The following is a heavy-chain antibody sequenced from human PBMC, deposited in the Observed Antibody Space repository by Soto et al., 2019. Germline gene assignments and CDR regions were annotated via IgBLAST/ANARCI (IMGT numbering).Heavy chain of an antibody. Sequence: TLSLTCTVSGGSISSYYWSWIRQPPGKGLEWIGYIYYSGSTNYNPSLKSRVTISVDTSKNQFSLKLSSVTAADTAVYYCARVSDGYNWDYWGQGTLVTVSS. D-gene: IGHD5-12*01. CDR1: GGSISSYY. CDR3: ARVSDGYNWDY. CDR2: IYYSGST. V-gene: IGHV4-59*01. J-gene: IGHJ4*02.